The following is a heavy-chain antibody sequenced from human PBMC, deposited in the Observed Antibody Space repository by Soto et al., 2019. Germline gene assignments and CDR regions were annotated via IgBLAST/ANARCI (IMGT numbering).Heavy chain of an antibody. Sequence: EVQVVESGGDLVKPGGSLRLSCVTSGFMFSSAWMSWVRQAPGKGLEWVGGIKSKRDGGARDYAAPVKGRFSISRDDSKNTVFLQMNSLRAEDTAVYYCVEGWKDFWGQGTLVTVSS. CDR2: IKSKRDGGAR. J-gene: IGHJ4*02. D-gene: IGHD1-1*01. CDR1: GFMFSSAW. V-gene: IGHV3-15*01. CDR3: VEGWKDF.